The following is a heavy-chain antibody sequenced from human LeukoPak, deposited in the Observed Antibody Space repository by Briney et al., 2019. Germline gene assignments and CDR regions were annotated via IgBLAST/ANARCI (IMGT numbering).Heavy chain of an antibody. V-gene: IGHV1-69*13. CDR2: IIPIFGTA. Sequence: SVKVSCKASGGTFSSYAISWVRQAPGQGLEWMGGIIPIFGTANYAQKFQGRVTITADESTSTAYMELSSLRSEDTAVYYCAREGGAYSGSYFDYWGQGTLVTVSS. D-gene: IGHD1-26*01. CDR3: AREGGAYSGSYFDY. CDR1: GGTFSSYA. J-gene: IGHJ4*02.